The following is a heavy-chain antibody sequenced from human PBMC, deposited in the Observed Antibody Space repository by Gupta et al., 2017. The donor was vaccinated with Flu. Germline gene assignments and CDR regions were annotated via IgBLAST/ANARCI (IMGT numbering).Heavy chain of an antibody. J-gene: IGHJ4*02. V-gene: IGHV3-33*01. D-gene: IGHD1-20*01. CDR3: AREDNARDLAIDY. CDR2: IWYDGSNK. Sequence: FSSYGMHWVRQAPGKGLEWVAVIWYDGSNKYYADSVKGRFTISRDNSKNTLYLQMNSLRAEDTAVYYCAREDNARDLAIDYWGQGTLVTVSS. CDR1: FSSYG.